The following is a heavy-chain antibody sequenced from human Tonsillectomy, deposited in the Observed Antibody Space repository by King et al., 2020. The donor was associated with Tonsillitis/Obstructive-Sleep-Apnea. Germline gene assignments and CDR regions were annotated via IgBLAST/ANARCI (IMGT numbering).Heavy chain of an antibody. D-gene: IGHD3-3*01. J-gene: IGHJ4*02. V-gene: IGHV1-69*01. Sequence: VQLVQSGAEVKKPGSSVKVSCKASGGTFSSYAISWVRQAPGQGLEWMGGISPIFGTANYAQEVQGRVTITADESTRTASMELSSLRSEDTAVYYCARDRFGLLSGYPNQFDSWGQGTLVTVSS. CDR2: ISPIFGTA. CDR1: GGTFSSYA. CDR3: ARDRFGLLSGYPNQFDS.